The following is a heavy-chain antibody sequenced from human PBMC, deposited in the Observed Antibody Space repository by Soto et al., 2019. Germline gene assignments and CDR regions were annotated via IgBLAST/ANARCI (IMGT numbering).Heavy chain of an antibody. CDR2: IDPSDSFS. CDR1: GYSFANFW. V-gene: IGHV5-10-1*01. J-gene: IGHJ4*02. D-gene: IGHD1-1*01. Sequence: GESLKISCEGSGYSFANFWISWVRQKPGKGLEWMGRIDPSDSFSNYNPSFQGHVTISADKSINTVYLEWSSLKASDTGLYYCARHQSSLIQLWHNWGQGTLVTVYS. CDR3: ARHQSSLIQLWHN.